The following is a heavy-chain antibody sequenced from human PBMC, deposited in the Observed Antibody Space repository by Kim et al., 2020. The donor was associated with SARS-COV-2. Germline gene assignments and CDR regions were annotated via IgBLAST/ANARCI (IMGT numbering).Heavy chain of an antibody. D-gene: IGHD3-9*01. Sequence: YNPSLKSRVTISVDTSKNQFSLKLSSVTAADTAVYYCARGPRYFDYAFDIWGQGTMVTVSS. V-gene: IGHV4-59*09. J-gene: IGHJ3*02. CDR3: ARGPRYFDYAFDI.